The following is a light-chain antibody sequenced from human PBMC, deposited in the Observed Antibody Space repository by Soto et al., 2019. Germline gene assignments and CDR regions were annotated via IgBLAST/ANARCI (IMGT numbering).Light chain of an antibody. CDR2: NGR. Sequence: SYELTQPPSVSVAPGQTASITCGGVNIGTKGVHWYQQKPGQAPELVVYNGRDRPSGIPERCSGSNSGNTATLTITRVEAGDEADLYCQVRESPRDHSVVFGGGTQLTVL. CDR1: NIGTKG. V-gene: IGLV3-21*02. J-gene: IGLJ3*02. CDR3: QVRESPRDHSVV.